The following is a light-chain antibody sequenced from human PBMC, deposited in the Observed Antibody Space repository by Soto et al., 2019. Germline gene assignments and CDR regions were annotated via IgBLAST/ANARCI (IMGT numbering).Light chain of an antibody. CDR3: CSYAGSYTYV. J-gene: IGLJ1*01. V-gene: IGLV2-11*01. Sequence: QSALTQPRSVSGSPGQSVTISCTGTSSDVGGYNYVSWYHQHPGKAPKLMIYDVSKRPSGVPDRFSGSKSGNTASLTISGLQAEDEADYYCCSYAGSYTYVFGTGTKGTVL. CDR2: DVS. CDR1: SSDVGGYNY.